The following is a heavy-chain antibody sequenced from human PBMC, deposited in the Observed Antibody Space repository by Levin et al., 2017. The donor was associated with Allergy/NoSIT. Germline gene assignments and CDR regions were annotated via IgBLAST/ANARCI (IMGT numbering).Heavy chain of an antibody. V-gene: IGHV4-61*02. CDR1: GGSISSGSYY. CDR2: IYTSGST. CDR3: ARDYPPDAFDI. Sequence: SETLSLTCTVSGGSISSGSYYWSWIRQPAGKGLEWIGRIYTSGSTNYNPSLKSRVTISVDTSKNQFSLKLSSVTAADTAVYYCARDYPPDAFDIWGQGTMVTVSS. J-gene: IGHJ3*02.